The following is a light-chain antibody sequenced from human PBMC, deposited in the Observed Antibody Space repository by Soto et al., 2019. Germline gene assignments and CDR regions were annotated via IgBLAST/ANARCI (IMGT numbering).Light chain of an antibody. CDR3: TSYTTTNTPYV. CDR1: SSDVGSYNY. CDR2: EVS. V-gene: IGLV2-14*01. Sequence: QSVLTQPASVSGSPGQSITISCTGTSSDVGSYNYVSWYQQHPGKAPKLMIYEVSDRPSGISSRFSGSKSGNSASLTISGLQAEDEADYYCTSYTTTNTPYVFGSGTKVTVL. J-gene: IGLJ1*01.